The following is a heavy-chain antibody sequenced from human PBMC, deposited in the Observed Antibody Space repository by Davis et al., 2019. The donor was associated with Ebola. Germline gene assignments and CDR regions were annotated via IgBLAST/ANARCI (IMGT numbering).Heavy chain of an antibody. Sequence: GESLKISCAASGFTFSSYAMHWVRQAPGKGLEWVAVISYDGSNKYYADSVKGRFTISRDNSKNTLYLQMNSLRAEDTAVYYCTRGRHSEPTYDDYWGQGTLVTVSS. J-gene: IGHJ4*02. CDR2: ISYDGSNK. CDR1: GFTFSSYA. D-gene: IGHD2/OR15-2a*01. CDR3: TRGRHSEPTYDDY. V-gene: IGHV3-30*04.